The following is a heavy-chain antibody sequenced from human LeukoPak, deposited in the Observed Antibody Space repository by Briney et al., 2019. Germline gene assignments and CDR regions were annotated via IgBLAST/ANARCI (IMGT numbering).Heavy chain of an antibody. Sequence: GGSLRLSCAASGFTFSSYSMNWVRQAPGKGLEWVSSISSSSSYIYYADSVKGRFTISRDNAKNSLYLQMNSLRAEDTAVYYCARDRRYYDILTGYYTLWSFDYWGQGTLVTVSS. CDR2: ISSSSSYI. CDR1: GFTFSSYS. CDR3: ARDRRYYDILTGYYTLWSFDY. D-gene: IGHD3-9*01. V-gene: IGHV3-21*01. J-gene: IGHJ4*02.